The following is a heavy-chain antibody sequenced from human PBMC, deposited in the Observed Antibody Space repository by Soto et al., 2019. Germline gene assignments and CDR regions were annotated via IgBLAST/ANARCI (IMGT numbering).Heavy chain of an antibody. V-gene: IGHV3-23*01. J-gene: IGHJ4*02. CDR1: GFTFSSYA. Sequence: PGGSLRLSCAASGFTFSSYAMNWVRQAPGKGLEWVSDISGSGGSTFYADSVKGRFTISRDNSKTTQNLQMNSLSAGDTAVYDGASVAHVANNDRSDYPDYWGQGTLVTVSS. CDR3: ASVAHVANNDRSDYPDY. CDR2: ISGSGGST. D-gene: IGHD3-22*01.